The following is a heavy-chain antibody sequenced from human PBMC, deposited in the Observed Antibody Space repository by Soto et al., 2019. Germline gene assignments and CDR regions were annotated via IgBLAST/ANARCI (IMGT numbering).Heavy chain of an antibody. D-gene: IGHD1-1*01. V-gene: IGHV1-3*05. CDR1: GYTFTGYA. CDR2: INAGNGNT. Sequence: QVQLVQSGAEEKKPGASVKVSCKASGYTFTGYAMHWVRQAPGQRLEWMGWINAGNGNTKYSQKFQGRVTITRDTSASTGNMELRSLRSEDRAVYYCARAVEVPAEFDNWGQGTLATVSS. J-gene: IGHJ4*02. CDR3: ARAVEVPAEFDN.